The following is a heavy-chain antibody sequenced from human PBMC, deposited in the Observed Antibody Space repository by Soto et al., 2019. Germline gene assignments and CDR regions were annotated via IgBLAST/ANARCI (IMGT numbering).Heavy chain of an antibody. D-gene: IGHD3-3*01. V-gene: IGHV4-4*07. J-gene: IGHJ3*02. CDR3: ARGAYYDFWSGYPALDAFDI. CDR2: IYTSGST. Sequence: PSETLSLTCTVSGGSISSYYWSWIRQPAGKGLEWIGRIYTSGSTNYNPSLKSRVTMSVDTSKNQFSLKLSSVTAADTAVYYCARGAYYDFWSGYPALDAFDIWSQGTMVTVSS. CDR1: GGSISSYY.